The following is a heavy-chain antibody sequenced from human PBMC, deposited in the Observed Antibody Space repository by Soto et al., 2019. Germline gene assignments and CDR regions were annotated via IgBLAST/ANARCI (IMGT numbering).Heavy chain of an antibody. Sequence: ASVKVSCKASGYTFTGYYMHWVRQAPGQGLEWMGWINPNSGCTNYAQKFQGRVTMTRDTSLSTAYMELSRLRSDDAAVYYCGTITPYKAGRQEYWGQGTLVTVSS. CDR3: GTITPYKAGRQEY. J-gene: IGHJ4*02. D-gene: IGHD6-6*01. V-gene: IGHV1-2*02. CDR1: GYTFTGYY. CDR2: INPNSGCT.